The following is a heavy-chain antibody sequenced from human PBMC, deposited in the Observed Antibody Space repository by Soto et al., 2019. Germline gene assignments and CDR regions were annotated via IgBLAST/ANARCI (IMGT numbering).Heavy chain of an antibody. D-gene: IGHD3-10*01. Sequence: PSETLSLTCTVSGGSIRNNYWSWIRQPPGKGLEWVGYIYYTGTSKYNPSLKSRVTISVDTSKNQFSLKLNSMTAADTAVYYCARSQYGSGSYYVVYWGQGTLVTVSS. J-gene: IGHJ4*02. CDR2: IYYTGTS. CDR1: GGSIRNNY. V-gene: IGHV4-59*08. CDR3: ARSQYGSGSYYVVY.